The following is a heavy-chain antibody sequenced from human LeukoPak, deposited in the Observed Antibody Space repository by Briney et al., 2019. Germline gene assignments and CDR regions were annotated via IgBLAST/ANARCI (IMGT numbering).Heavy chain of an antibody. V-gene: IGHV3-30*04. CDR2: ISYDGSNK. CDR3: ARDKDSNYSLYYYYYMDV. CDR1: GFTFSSYA. Sequence: GRSLRLSCATSGFTFSSYAMHWVRQAPGKGLEWVAVISYDGSNKYYADSVKGRFTISRDNSKNTLYLQMNSLRAEDTAVYYCARDKDSNYSLYYYYYMDVWGKGTTVTVSS. J-gene: IGHJ6*03. D-gene: IGHD4-11*01.